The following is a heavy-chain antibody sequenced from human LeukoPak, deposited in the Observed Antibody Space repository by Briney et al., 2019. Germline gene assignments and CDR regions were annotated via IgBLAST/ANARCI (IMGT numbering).Heavy chain of an antibody. D-gene: IGHD6-19*01. Sequence: TSETLSLTCTVSGGSISSYYWSWIRQPPGKGLEWIGYIYYSGSTNYNPSLKSRVTISVDTSKNQFSLKLSSVTAADTAVYYCAREEGSGFLDYWGQGTLVTVSS. J-gene: IGHJ4*02. CDR1: GGSISSYY. CDR3: AREEGSGFLDY. V-gene: IGHV4-59*01. CDR2: IYYSGST.